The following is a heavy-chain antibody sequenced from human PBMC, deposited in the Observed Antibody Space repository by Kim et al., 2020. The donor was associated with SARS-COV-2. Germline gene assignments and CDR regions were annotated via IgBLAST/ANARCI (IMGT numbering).Heavy chain of an antibody. D-gene: IGHD2-15*01. J-gene: IGHJ4*02. V-gene: IGHV3-48*02. CDR3: ARVLQDVSGGDY. Sequence: YYADSMRGRFTISRDNAKNSLYLQRSGLRDEERAVYYWARVLQDVSGGDYWGEGTLVTVSS.